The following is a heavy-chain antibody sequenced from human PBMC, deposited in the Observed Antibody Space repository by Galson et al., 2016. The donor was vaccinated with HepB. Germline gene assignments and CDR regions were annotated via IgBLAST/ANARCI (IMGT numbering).Heavy chain of an antibody. J-gene: IGHJ5*02. CDR1: GFTFSSYV. CDR2: ISGSGFNT. V-gene: IGHV3-23*01. Sequence: SLRLSCAASGFTFSSYVMTWVRQAPGKGLEWVSAISGSGFNTYYADSVKGRFTISRDNSKNTLYLQMYSLGAEDTAVYYCAKDGVGAMADWFDPWGQGTLVTVSS. CDR3: AKDGVGAMADWFDP. D-gene: IGHD1-26*01.